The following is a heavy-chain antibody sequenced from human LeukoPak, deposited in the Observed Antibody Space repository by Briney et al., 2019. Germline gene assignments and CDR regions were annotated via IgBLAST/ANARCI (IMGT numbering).Heavy chain of an antibody. Sequence: PGRSLRLSCAASGFTFSSYATHWVRQAPGKGLEWVAVISYDGSNKYYADSVKGRFTISRDNSKNTLYLQMNSLRAEDTAVYYCAREGDILTGYDYWGQGTLVTVSS. V-gene: IGHV3-30*04. CDR1: GFTFSSYA. CDR3: AREGDILTGYDY. D-gene: IGHD3-9*01. J-gene: IGHJ4*02. CDR2: ISYDGSNK.